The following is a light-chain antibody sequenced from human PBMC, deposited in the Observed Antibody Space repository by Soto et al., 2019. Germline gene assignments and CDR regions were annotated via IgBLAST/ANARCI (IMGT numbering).Light chain of an antibody. V-gene: IGKV1-33*01. Sequence: DIQMTQSPSSLSASVGDRVTITCQASQDISNYLNWYQQKPGKAPKLLIYDASNLETGGPSRFSGSGSGTDFTFTISSLQPEYIATYYCQQYDNLPRYTFGQGTKLEIK. J-gene: IGKJ2*01. CDR1: QDISNY. CDR3: QQYDNLPRYT. CDR2: DAS.